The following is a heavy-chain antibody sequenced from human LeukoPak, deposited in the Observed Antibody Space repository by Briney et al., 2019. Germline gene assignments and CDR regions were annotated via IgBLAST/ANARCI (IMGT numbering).Heavy chain of an antibody. V-gene: IGHV3-30*19. CDR3: ARGLTIFGVVWANAFDI. Sequence: PGGSLRLSCAASGFTFSVSGMHWVRQAPGKGLEWVAVISYDGSNKYYADSVKGRFTISRDNSKNTLYLQMNSLRAEDTAVYYCARGLTIFGVVWANAFDIWGQGTMVTVSS. D-gene: IGHD3-3*01. CDR2: ISYDGSNK. J-gene: IGHJ3*02. CDR1: GFTFSVSG.